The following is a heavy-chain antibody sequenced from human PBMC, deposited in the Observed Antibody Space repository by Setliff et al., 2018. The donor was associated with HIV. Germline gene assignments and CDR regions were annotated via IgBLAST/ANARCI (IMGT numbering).Heavy chain of an antibody. CDR2: VSQSGST. J-gene: IGHJ5*02. CDR3: ARVPVPGANWFDP. V-gene: IGHV4-39*01. CDR1: GVSINRTDHY. Sequence: SETLSLTCTVSGVSINRTDHYWGWIRQSPGKSLEWIGSVSQSGSTYYNPSLKSRITISVDRSKNLFSLKLISVTAADQGVYYCARVPVPGANWFDPWGLGTLVTVSS.